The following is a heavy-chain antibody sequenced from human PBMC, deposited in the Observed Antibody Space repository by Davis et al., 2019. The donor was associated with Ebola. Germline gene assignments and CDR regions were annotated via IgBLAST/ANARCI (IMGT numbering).Heavy chain of an antibody. J-gene: IGHJ4*02. CDR3: ARFDY. Sequence: GESLKISCAASGFTFSSYAMSWVRQAPGKGLEWVSVIYSGGSTYYADSVKGRFTISRDNAKNSLYLQMNSLRAEDTAVYYCARFDYWGQGTLATVSS. D-gene: IGHD3-10*01. V-gene: IGHV3-23*03. CDR2: IYSGGST. CDR1: GFTFSSYA.